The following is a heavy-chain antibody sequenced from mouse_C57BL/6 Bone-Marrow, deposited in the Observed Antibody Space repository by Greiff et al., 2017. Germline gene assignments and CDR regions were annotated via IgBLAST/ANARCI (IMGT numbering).Heavy chain of an antibody. CDR1: GYTFTSYW. D-gene: IGHD1-1*01. CDR3: ARPTVGATSEYFDY. J-gene: IGHJ2*01. Sequence: QVQLQQPGAELVKPGASVKLSCKASGYTFTSYWMHWVKQRPGQGLEWIGMIHPNSGSTNYNEKFKSKATLTVDKSSSTAYMQLSSLTSEDSAVYYCARPTVGATSEYFDYWGQGTTLTVSS. CDR2: IHPNSGST. V-gene: IGHV1-64*01.